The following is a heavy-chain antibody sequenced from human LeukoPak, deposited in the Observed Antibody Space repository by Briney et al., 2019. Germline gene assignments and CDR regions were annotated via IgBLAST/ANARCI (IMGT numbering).Heavy chain of an antibody. CDR3: AALMVVTAILDY. J-gene: IGHJ4*02. CDR2: ISSSGSTI. D-gene: IGHD2-21*02. CDR1: GFTFSSYE. V-gene: IGHV3-48*03. Sequence: RSGGSLRLSCAASGFTFSSYEMNWVRQAPGKGLEWVSYISSSGSTIYYADSVKGRFTISRDNAKNSLYLQMNSLRAEDTAVYYGAALMVVTAILDYWGQGTLVTVSS.